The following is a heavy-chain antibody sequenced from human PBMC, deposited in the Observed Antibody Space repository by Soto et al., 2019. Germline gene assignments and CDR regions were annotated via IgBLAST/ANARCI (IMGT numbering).Heavy chain of an antibody. CDR3: VSMNADSYSYYYAMDV. J-gene: IGHJ6*02. Sequence: SGPTLVNSTETLTLTCNVSGFSLTTGRMGVSWIRQPPGKALEWLAHIFSDAERSYSTSLQGRLTISKAGSGSQVVLTMTNMDPADTGTYFCVSMNADSYSYYYAMDVWGLGTTVTVSS. V-gene: IGHV2-26*01. D-gene: IGHD2-21*02. CDR2: IFSDAER. CDR1: GFSLTTGRMG.